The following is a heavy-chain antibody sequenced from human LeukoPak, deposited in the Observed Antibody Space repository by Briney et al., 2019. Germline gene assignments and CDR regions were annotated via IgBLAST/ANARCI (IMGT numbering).Heavy chain of an antibody. V-gene: IGHV3-7*01. CDR2: IKEDDSEK. J-gene: IGHJ4*02. CDR1: GITFSKSW. CDR3: GRGSGWIFDS. D-gene: IGHD6-19*01. Sequence: GGSLRLSCVASGITFSKSWMGWVRQAPGKGLEWVADIKEDDSEKNYVDSVRGRFTISRDDAKSSVYLQMNSLRVDDTAVYYCGRGSGWIFDSWGQGTLVTVSS.